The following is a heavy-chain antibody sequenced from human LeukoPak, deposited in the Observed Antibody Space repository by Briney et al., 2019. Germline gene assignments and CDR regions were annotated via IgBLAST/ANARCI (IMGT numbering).Heavy chain of an antibody. CDR3: AKDQEGGYRPDY. V-gene: IGHV3-23*01. Sequence: GGSLRLSCAAPGFTFSSYAMSWVRQAPGKGLEWVSAISGSGGSTYYADSVKGRFTISRDNSKNTLYLQMNSLRAEDTAVYYCAKDQEGGYRPDYWGQGTLVTVSS. D-gene: IGHD5-18*01. CDR2: ISGSGGST. J-gene: IGHJ4*02. CDR1: GFTFSSYA.